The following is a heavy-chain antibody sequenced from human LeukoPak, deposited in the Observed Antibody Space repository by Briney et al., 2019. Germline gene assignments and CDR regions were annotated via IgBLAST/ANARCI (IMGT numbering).Heavy chain of an antibody. CDR2: IYYGGTT. CDR1: GGSFSGYY. D-gene: IGHD3-22*01. J-gene: IGHJ4*02. CDR3: ARHHSSDYKWALNY. V-gene: IGHV4-34*01. Sequence: SETLSLTCAVYGGSFSGYYWSWIRQPPGKGLEWIGNIYYGGTTYYNPSLKSRVTISIDTSKKQFFLKLSSVTAADTAVYYCARHHSSDYKWALNYWGQGTLVTVSS.